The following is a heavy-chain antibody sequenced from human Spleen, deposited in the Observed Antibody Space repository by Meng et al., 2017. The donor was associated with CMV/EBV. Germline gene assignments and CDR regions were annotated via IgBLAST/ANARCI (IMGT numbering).Heavy chain of an antibody. J-gene: IGHJ6*02. CDR3: ARDSRYLEWLRGGMDV. Sequence: SETLSLTCAVYGGSFSGYYWSWIRQPPGKGLEWIGEINHSGSTNYNPSLKSRVTISVDKSKNQFSLKLSSVTAADTAVYYCARDSRYLEWLRGGMDVWGQGTTVTVSS. D-gene: IGHD3-3*01. CDR2: INHSGST. V-gene: IGHV4-34*01. CDR1: GGSFSGYY.